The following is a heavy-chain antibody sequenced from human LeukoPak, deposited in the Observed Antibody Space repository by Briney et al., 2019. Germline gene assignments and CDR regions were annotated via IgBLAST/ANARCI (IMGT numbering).Heavy chain of an antibody. CDR1: GYTFTSYY. D-gene: IGHD5-24*01. CDR3: ARDGWSEMGTILREVVSDY. V-gene: IGHV1-46*01. Sequence: ASVKGSCKASGYTFTSYYMHWVRQAPGQGLEWMGIINPSGGSTSYAQKFQGRVTMTRDTSTSTLYMELSSLRPEDTAVYYCARDGWSEMGTILREVVSDYWGQGTLVTVSS. J-gene: IGHJ4*02. CDR2: INPSGGST.